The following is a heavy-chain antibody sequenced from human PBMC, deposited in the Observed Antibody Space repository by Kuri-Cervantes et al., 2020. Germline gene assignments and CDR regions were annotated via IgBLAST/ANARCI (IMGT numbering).Heavy chain of an antibody. CDR3: ATVGNQRILYYFDY. D-gene: IGHD4-23*01. V-gene: IGHV1-24*01. CDR1: GYTLTELS. Sequence: ASVKVSCKVSGYTLTELSMHWVRQAPGKGLEWMGGFDPEDGETIYAQKFQGRVTMTEDTSTDTAYMELSSLRSEGTAVYYCATVGNQRILYYFDYWGQGTLVTVSS. CDR2: FDPEDGET. J-gene: IGHJ4*02.